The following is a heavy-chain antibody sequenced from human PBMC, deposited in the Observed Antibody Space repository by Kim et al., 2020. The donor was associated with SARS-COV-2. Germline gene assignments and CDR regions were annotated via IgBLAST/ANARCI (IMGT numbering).Heavy chain of an antibody. CDR1: GFTFSSRA. D-gene: IGHD6-19*01. Sequence: GGSLRLSCAASGFTFSSRAMTWVRQAPGKGLEWVAIITYDGSKKFYADSAKGRFTISRDNSKNTLYLQMNSLRGEDTAVYYCAKTGSGWYFDYWGQGTL. J-gene: IGHJ4*02. CDR3: AKTGSGWYFDY. CDR2: ITYDGSKK. V-gene: IGHV3-30*18.